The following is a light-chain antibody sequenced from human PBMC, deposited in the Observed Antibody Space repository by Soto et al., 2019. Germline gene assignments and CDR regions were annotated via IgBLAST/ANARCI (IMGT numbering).Light chain of an antibody. CDR3: QQRNNWPPIT. Sequence: EIVLTQSPATLSLSPGERATLSCRASQSVSSYLVWYQQKPGQAPRLLIYDAFNRATGIPARFSGSGSGTDFTLTISSLEPEDFAVYYCQQRNNWPPITFGQGTRLEIK. CDR1: QSVSSY. J-gene: IGKJ5*01. CDR2: DAF. V-gene: IGKV3-11*01.